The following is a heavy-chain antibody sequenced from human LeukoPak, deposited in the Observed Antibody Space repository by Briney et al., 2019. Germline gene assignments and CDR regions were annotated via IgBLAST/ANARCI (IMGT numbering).Heavy chain of an antibody. CDR1: GYTFTGYY. Sequence: ASVKVSCKASGYTFTGYYMHWVRQAPGQGLEWMGWINPKSGGTNYAQKFQGRVTMTRDTPISTAYMELSRLRSDDTAVYYCAREAAAAGENYFDYWGQGTLVTVSS. J-gene: IGHJ4*02. D-gene: IGHD6-13*01. V-gene: IGHV1-2*02. CDR2: INPKSGGT. CDR3: AREAAAAGENYFDY.